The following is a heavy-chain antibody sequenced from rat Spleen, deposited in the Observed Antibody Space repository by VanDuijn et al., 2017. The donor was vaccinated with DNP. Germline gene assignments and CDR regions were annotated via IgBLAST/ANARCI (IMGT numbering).Heavy chain of an antibody. D-gene: IGHD1-9*01. V-gene: IGHV5-7*01. CDR3: ARHTYYGYTYWYVDF. CDR1: GFTFSDYN. CDR2: ISYDGSST. Sequence: EVQLVESGGDLVQPGRSLKLSCAASGFTFSDYNMAWVRQAPKKGLEWVATISYDGSSTYYRDSVKGRFTISRDNAKSTLYLQMDSLRSEDTATYYCARHTYYGYTYWYVDFWGPGTMVTVSS. J-gene: IGHJ1*01.